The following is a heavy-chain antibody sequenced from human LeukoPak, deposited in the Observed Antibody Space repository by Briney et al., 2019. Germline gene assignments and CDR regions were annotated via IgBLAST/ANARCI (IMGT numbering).Heavy chain of an antibody. CDR3: ARGRITMVRRAMDV. V-gene: IGHV4-34*01. J-gene: IGHJ6*04. Sequence: SETLSLTCAVYGGSFSGYYWSWIRQPPGKGLEWIGEINHSGSTNYNPSLKSRVTISVDTSKNQFSLKLSSVTAADTAVYYCARGRITMVRRAMDVWGKGTTVTVSS. CDR2: INHSGST. D-gene: IGHD3-10*01. CDR1: GGSFSGYY.